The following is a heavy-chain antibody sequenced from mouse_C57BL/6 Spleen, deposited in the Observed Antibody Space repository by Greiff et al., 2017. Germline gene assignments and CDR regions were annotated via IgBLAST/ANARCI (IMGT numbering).Heavy chain of an antibody. CDR2: INPGGGCP. CDR3: GSYGCPGWFAY. D-gene: IGHD2-2*01. CDR1: GYSFTNYL. V-gene: IGHV1-54*01. Sequence: QVQLQQSGAELVRPGTSVKVSCKASGYSFTNYLIEWVKQRPGQGLEWSGVINPGGGCPNYNEKFKGKATRTADKSSSTAYMQLSSMTSEDSAVYFCGSYGCPGWFAYWGQGALVTVSA. J-gene: IGHJ3*01.